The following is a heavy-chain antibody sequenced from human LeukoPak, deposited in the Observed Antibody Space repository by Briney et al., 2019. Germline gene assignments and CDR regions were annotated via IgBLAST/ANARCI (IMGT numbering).Heavy chain of an antibody. CDR3: ASINYYDSSGYSVQAFDI. CDR2: IYTSGST. J-gene: IGHJ3*02. V-gene: IGHV4-4*07. D-gene: IGHD3-22*01. Sequence: TLSLTCTVSGGSISSYYWSWIRQPAGKGLEWIGRIYTSGSTNYNPSLKSRVTMSVDTSKNQFSLKLSSVTAVDTAVYYCASINYYDSSGYSVQAFDIWGQGTMVTVSS. CDR1: GGSISSYY.